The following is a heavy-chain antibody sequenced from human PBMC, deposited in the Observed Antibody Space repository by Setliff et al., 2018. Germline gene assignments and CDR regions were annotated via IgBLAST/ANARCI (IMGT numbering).Heavy chain of an antibody. J-gene: IGHJ6*01. CDR1: GYTFTTYG. D-gene: IGHD6-13*01. CDR2: ISAYNGNT. V-gene: IGHV1-18*01. Sequence: ASVKVSCKASGYTFTTYGISWVRQAPGQGLEWMGWISAYNGNTHYAQKLQGRVTMTTDTSTSTAYMELRSLIYDDPAVYYCARSEGSSWLSSYYYYYGMDVWGQATTVTVSS. CDR3: ARSEGSSWLSSYYYYYGMDV.